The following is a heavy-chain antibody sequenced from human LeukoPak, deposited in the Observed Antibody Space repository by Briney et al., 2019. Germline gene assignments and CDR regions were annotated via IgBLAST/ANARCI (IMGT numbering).Heavy chain of an antibody. D-gene: IGHD3-16*01. CDR3: ARVRGMITFGGVIY. CDR1: GFTFSSYW. J-gene: IGHJ4*02. V-gene: IGHV3-7*01. Sequence: PGGSLRLSCAASGFTFSSYWMSWVRQAPGKGLEWVANIKQDGSEKYYVDSVKGRFTISRDNAKNSLYLQMNSLRAEDTAVYYCARVRGMITFGGVIYWGQGTLVTVSS. CDR2: IKQDGSEK.